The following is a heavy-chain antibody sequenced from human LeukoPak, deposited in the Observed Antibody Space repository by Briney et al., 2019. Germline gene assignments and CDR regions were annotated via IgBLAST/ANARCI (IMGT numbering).Heavy chain of an antibody. CDR2: ISGSGAST. CDR1: GFTFSTNA. D-gene: IGHD3-22*01. Sequence: GGSLRLSCLTSGFTFSTNAMSWVRQAPGKGLEWISGISGSGASTYYTDSVTGRFTISRDNSRNTLYLQMNSLRGDDTAVYYCATEPRVTMIVVVSNDAFDIWGQGTMVTVSS. V-gene: IGHV3-23*01. CDR3: ATEPRVTMIVVVSNDAFDI. J-gene: IGHJ3*02.